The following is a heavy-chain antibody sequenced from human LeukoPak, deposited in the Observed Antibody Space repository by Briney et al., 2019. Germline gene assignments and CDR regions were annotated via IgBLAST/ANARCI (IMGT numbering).Heavy chain of an antibody. CDR1: GGSISSYY. CDR2: IYYSGST. D-gene: IGHD2-2*01. V-gene: IGHV4-59*08. CDR3: ARSYPEVPAAIGSYFDY. J-gene: IGHJ4*02. Sequence: SETLSLTCTVSGGSISSYYWSWIRQPPGKGLEWIGYIYYSGSTNYNPSLKSRVTISVDTSKNQFSLKLSSVTAADTAVYYCARSYPEVPAAIGSYFDYWGQGTLVTVSS.